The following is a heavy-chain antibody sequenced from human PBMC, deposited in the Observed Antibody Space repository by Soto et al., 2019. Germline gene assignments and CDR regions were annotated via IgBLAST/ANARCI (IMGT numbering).Heavy chain of an antibody. CDR3: ARGNGYCSDSRCHFDY. CDR2: INTNTGKS. V-gene: IGHV7-4-1*01. Sequence: QVQLVQSGSELKEPGASVKVSCKASGYTFTTQAMNWVRQAPGQGLEWMGWINTNTGKSTYAQGFTGRLVFSLDSSVSTAYLQIYSLKAEDTAVYYCARGNGYCSDSRCHFDYWGQGTLVTVSS. J-gene: IGHJ4*02. D-gene: IGHD2-15*01. CDR1: GYTFTTQA.